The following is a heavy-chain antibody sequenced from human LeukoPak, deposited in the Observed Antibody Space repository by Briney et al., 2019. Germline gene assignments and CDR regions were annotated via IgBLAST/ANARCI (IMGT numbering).Heavy chain of an antibody. J-gene: IGHJ5*02. Sequence: SETLSLTCTVSGGSISRYYWSWIRQPAGKGLESIGRIYGSGSTTYNPSLKSRVRLSVDTSKNQFSLKLNSVTAADTAIYFCARDSGTTGEVKFDPWGQGTLVTVSS. D-gene: IGHD3-10*01. CDR1: GGSISRYY. CDR3: ARDSGTTGEVKFDP. CDR2: IYGSGST. V-gene: IGHV4-4*07.